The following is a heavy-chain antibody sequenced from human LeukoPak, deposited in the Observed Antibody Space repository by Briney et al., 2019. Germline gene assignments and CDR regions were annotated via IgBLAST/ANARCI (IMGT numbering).Heavy chain of an antibody. CDR2: IYTSGST. Sequence: SETLSLTCTVSGGSISSYYWSWIRQPAGKGLEWIGRIYTSGSTNCNPSLKSRVTMSVDTSKNQFSLKLSSVTAADTAVYYCARDHEQLGLGYYYYYMDVWGKGTTVTVSS. D-gene: IGHD6-13*01. CDR3: ARDHEQLGLGYYYYYMDV. J-gene: IGHJ6*03. V-gene: IGHV4-4*07. CDR1: GGSISSYY.